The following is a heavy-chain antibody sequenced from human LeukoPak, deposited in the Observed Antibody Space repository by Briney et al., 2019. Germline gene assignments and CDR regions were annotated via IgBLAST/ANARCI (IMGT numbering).Heavy chain of an antibody. J-gene: IGHJ4*02. CDR3: AKDLDYGGNSGLDY. V-gene: IGHV3-9*03. CDR2: ISWNSGSI. Sequence: SLRLSCAASGFTFDDYAMHWVRQAPGKGLEWVSGISWNSGSIGYADSVKGRFTISRDNAKNSLYLQMNSLRAEDMALYYCAKDLDYGGNSGLDYWGQGTLVTVSS. D-gene: IGHD4-23*01. CDR1: GFTFDDYA.